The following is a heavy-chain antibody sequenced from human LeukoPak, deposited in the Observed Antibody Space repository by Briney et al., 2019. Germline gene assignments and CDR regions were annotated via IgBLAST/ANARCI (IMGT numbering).Heavy chain of an antibody. J-gene: IGHJ4*02. CDR2: IYYSGST. D-gene: IGHD5-18*01. CDR3: ARHSGPRYSYGYTFDY. CDR1: GDSFSTYY. V-gene: IGHV4-59*08. Sequence: SETLSLTCTVSGDSFSTYYWSWIRQPPGKGLEWIGYIYYSGSTNYNPSLKSRVTISVDTSKNQFSLKLNSVTAADTAVYYCARHSGPRYSYGYTFDYWGQGTLVTVSS.